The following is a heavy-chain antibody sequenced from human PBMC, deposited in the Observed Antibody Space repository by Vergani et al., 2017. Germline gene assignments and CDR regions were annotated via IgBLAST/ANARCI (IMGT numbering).Heavy chain of an antibody. CDR2: IYYSGST. V-gene: IGHV4-31*03. J-gene: IGHJ5*02. Sequence: QVHLQESGPGLVKPSQTLSLTCTVSGGSISSGYYWSWIRQHPGKGLKWIGYIYYSGSTYYNPSLKSRVTISVDTSKNQFSLKLNSVTAADTAVYYCARCPFGGVIVRGWFDPWGQGTLVTVSS. D-gene: IGHD3-16*02. CDR3: ARCPFGGVIVRGWFDP. CDR1: GGSISSGYY.